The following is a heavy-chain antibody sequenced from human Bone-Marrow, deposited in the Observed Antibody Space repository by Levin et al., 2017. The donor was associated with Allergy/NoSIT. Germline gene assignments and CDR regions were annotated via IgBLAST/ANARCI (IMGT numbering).Heavy chain of an antibody. D-gene: IGHD3-9*01. V-gene: IGHV3-74*01. CDR2: INSDGSST. CDR3: GPWGYDILAPGWFDP. J-gene: IGHJ5*02. Sequence: PGGSLRLSCAASGFTFSSYWMHWVRQAPGKGLVWVSRINSDGSSTSYADSVKGRFTISRDNAKNTLYLQMNSLRAEDTAVYYCGPWGYDILAPGWFDPWGQGTLVTVSS. CDR1: GFTFSSYW.